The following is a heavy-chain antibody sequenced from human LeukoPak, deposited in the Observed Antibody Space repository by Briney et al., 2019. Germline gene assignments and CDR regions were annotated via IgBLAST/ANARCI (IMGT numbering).Heavy chain of an antibody. V-gene: IGHV1-69*06. J-gene: IGHJ4*02. CDR2: IIPIFGTA. CDR1: GGTFSSYA. Sequence: SVKVSCKASGGTFSSYAISWVRQAPGQGLEWMGGIIPIFGTANYAQKFQGRVTITADKSTSTAYMELSSLRSEDTAVYYCARALVVPVAMDYWGQGTLVTVSS. D-gene: IGHD2-2*01. CDR3: ARALVVPVAMDY.